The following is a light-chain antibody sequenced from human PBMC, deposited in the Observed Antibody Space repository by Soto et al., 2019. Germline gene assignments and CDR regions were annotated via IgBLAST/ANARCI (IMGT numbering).Light chain of an antibody. CDR2: DVS. CDR3: CSFTSSSTPGYV. J-gene: IGLJ1*01. CDR1: ISDVGGYNS. Sequence: QSVLAKPASVSGSPGQSIAISCAGTISDVGGYNSVSWYQQHPGKAPKLMIYDVSNRPSGVSNRFSGSKSVNTASLTISGLQAEDEADYYCCSFTSSSTPGYVFGTGTKVTVL. V-gene: IGLV2-14*03.